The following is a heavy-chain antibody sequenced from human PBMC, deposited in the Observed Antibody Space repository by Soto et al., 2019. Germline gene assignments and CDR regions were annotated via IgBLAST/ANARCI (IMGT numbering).Heavy chain of an antibody. CDR3: ARHSGGNNNWFDP. D-gene: IGHD2-15*01. CDR2: IDPSDSYT. V-gene: IGHV5-10-1*01. Sequence: SWXRXIPGKGLEWMGRIDPSDSYTNYSPSFQGHVTISADKSISTAYLQWSSLKASDTAMYYCARHSGGNNNWFDPWGQGTLVTVSS. J-gene: IGHJ5*02.